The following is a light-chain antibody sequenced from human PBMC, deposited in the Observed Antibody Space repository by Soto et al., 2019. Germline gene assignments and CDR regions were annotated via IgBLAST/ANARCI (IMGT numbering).Light chain of an antibody. V-gene: IGKV3-15*01. Sequence: EIVMTQSPATLSVSPGERATLSCRASQSVSSNLAWYQQKSGQAPRLLIYGASTRATGIPARFSGSGSGTEFTLTISSLQSEDFAVYYCQQYNEWPPKPTFDQGTKVDIK. CDR2: GAS. CDR3: QQYNEWPPKPT. J-gene: IGKJ2*01. CDR1: QSVSSN.